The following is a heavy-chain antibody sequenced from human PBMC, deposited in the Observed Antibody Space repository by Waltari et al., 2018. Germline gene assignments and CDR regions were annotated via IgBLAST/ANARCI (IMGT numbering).Heavy chain of an antibody. CDR2: INHSGST. Sequence: QVQLQQWGAGLLKPSETLSLTCAVYGGSFSGYYWSCIRQPPGKGLEWIGEINHSGSTHYNPSLKSRITISVDTSKSQFSLKLGSVTAADTAVYYCARDRGLRRLSTFEIWGQGTMVTVSS. V-gene: IGHV4-34*01. D-gene: IGHD3-16*02. CDR3: ARDRGLRRLSTFEI. J-gene: IGHJ3*02. CDR1: GGSFSGYY.